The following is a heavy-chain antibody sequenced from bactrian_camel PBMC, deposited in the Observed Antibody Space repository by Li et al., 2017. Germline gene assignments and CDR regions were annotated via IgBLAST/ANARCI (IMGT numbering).Heavy chain of an antibody. J-gene: IGHJ4*01. CDR1: WPSSRKC. Sequence: HVQLVESGGGSVQAGGSLRLSCKFNYWPSSRKCMAWFRQRPGKEREGVAAITDDGTRTLYADSAKGRFTINRDIVESTLYLRMIRLTPEDSAMYYCAAGASCRTIVARQFDVWGQGTQVTVS. V-gene: IGHV3S54*01. CDR2: ITDDGTRT. CDR3: AAGASCRTIVARQFDV.